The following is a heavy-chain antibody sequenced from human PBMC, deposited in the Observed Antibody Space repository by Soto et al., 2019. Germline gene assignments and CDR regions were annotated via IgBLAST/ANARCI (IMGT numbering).Heavy chain of an antibody. CDR1: GFTFSSYA. CDR3: ARVGVGITGTTEGAFDI. J-gene: IGHJ3*02. CDR2: ISYDGSNK. D-gene: IGHD1-20*01. Sequence: QVQLVESGGGVVQPGRSLRLSCAASGFTFSSYAMHWVRQAPGKGLEWVAVISYDGSNKYYADSVKGRFTISRDNSKNPLYLQMNSLRAEDTAVYYCARVGVGITGTTEGAFDIWGQGTMVTVSS. V-gene: IGHV3-30-3*01.